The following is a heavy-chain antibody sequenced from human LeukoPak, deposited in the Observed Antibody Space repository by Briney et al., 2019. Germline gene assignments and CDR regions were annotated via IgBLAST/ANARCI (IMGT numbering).Heavy chain of an antibody. CDR2: ISSSSTI. Sequence: PGGSLRLSCAASGFTFSSYSMNWVRQAPGKGLEWVSYISSSSTIYYADSVKGRFTISRDNAKNSLCLQMDSLRAEDTAVYYCASLASYSSSSTGDFDYWGQGTLVTVSS. CDR1: GFTFSSYS. D-gene: IGHD6-6*01. J-gene: IGHJ4*02. V-gene: IGHV3-48*01. CDR3: ASLASYSSSSTGDFDY.